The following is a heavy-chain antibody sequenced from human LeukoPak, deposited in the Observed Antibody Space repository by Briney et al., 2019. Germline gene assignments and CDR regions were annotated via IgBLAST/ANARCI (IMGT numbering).Heavy chain of an antibody. CDR3: LKSVDF. V-gene: IGHV3-48*01. CDR1: GFYFNNEH. Sequence: GGSLRLSCEGSGFYFNNEHMNWVRQTPGKGLEWVAHIDPETRNIFYADSVKGRFTLSRDNAKSSMFLQMNSLRVEDTAVYYCLKSVDFWGQGIVVTVSP. J-gene: IGHJ4*02. CDR2: IDPETRNI.